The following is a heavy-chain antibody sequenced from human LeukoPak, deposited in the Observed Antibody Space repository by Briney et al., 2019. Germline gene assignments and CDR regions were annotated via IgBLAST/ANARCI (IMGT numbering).Heavy chain of an antibody. CDR2: IYYSGST. CDR3: ARLSSLANIAARGRTWLDP. CDR1: GGSISSYH. V-gene: IGHV4-59*01. D-gene: IGHD6-6*01. J-gene: IGHJ5*02. Sequence: PSETLSLTCSVSGGSISSYHWSWIRQPPGKGLEWIGYIYYSGSTNYNPSLKSRVTISVDMSKNQFSLKLSSVSAADTAVYYCARLSSLANIAARGRTWLDPWGQGSLVTVSS.